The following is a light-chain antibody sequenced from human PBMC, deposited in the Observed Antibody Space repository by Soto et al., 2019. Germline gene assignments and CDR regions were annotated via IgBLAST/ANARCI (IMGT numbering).Light chain of an antibody. V-gene: IGLV2-14*01. Sequence: QSELTQPASVSGSPGQSITISCTGTSSDVGGYNYVSWYQQHPGKAPKLMIYEVSNRPSGVSNRFSGSKSGNTASLTISGLQAEDEADYYCSSYTSSSTWVFGGGTKVTVL. CDR3: SSYTSSSTWV. J-gene: IGLJ3*02. CDR1: SSDVGGYNY. CDR2: EVS.